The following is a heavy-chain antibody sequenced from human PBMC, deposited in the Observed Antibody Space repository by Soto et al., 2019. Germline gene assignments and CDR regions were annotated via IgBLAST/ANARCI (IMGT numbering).Heavy chain of an antibody. CDR2: ISGSGGST. J-gene: IGHJ4*02. V-gene: IGHV3-23*01. CDR1: EFTISDYA. D-gene: IGHD1-20*01. CDR3: GKNNLLGAATKVY. Sequence: RDSSGASEFTISDYAMICVSKAPGKGLEWVSAISGSGGSTYYADSVKGRFTISRDNSKNTLYLQMNSLRAEDTAVYYCGKNNLLGAATKVYSGPGTLLSVSS.